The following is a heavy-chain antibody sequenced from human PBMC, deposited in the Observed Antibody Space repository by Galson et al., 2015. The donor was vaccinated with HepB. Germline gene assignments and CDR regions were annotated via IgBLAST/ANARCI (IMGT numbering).Heavy chain of an antibody. CDR3: AKDQHYYDSSGYDY. CDR1: GFTFSSYA. D-gene: IGHD3-22*01. J-gene: IGHJ4*02. CDR2: ISGSGGST. Sequence: SLRLSCADSGFTFSSYAMSWVRQAPGKGLEWVSAISGSGGSTYYADSVKGRFTISRDNSKNTLYLQMNSLRAEDTAVYYCAKDQHYYDSSGYDYWGQGTLVTVSS. V-gene: IGHV3-23*01.